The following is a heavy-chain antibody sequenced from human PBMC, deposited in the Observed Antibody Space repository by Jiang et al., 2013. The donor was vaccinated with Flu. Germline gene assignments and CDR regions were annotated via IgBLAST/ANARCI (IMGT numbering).Heavy chain of an antibody. CDR3: ARDRPHNWFDP. V-gene: IGHV1-46*01. J-gene: IGHJ5*02. CDR2: ISPRVGST. Sequence: KVSCKASGYTFTDFYIHWVRQAPGEGLEWMGLISPRVGSTRYAQRFQGRITVTRDTSTSTVYMELSLLRSEDTAVYFCARDRPHNWFDPWGQGTPVTVSS. CDR1: GYTFTDFY.